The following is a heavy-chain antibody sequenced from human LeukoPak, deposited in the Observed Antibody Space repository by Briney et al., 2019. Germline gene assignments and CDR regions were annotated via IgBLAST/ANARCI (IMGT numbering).Heavy chain of an antibody. J-gene: IGHJ6*03. D-gene: IGHD6-13*01. Sequence: ASVKVSCKASGGTFSSYAISWVRQAPGQGLEWMGGIIPIFGTANYAQKFQGRATITTDESTSTAYMELSSLRSEDTAVYYCARTPGRIAAAGSGYYYYYYMDVWGKGTTVTVSS. V-gene: IGHV1-69*05. CDR1: GGTFSSYA. CDR3: ARTPGRIAAAGSGYYYYYYMDV. CDR2: IIPIFGTA.